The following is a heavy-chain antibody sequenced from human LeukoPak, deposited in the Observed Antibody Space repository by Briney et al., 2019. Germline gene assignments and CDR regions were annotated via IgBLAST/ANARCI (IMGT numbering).Heavy chain of an antibody. CDR2: INHSGST. D-gene: IGHD3-3*01. V-gene: IGHV4-34*01. CDR3: ARGGNDFWSGYHDRWFDP. Sequence: PSETLSLTCTVSGGSISSYYWSWIRQPPGKGLEWIGEINHSGSTNYNPSLKSRVTISVDTSKNQFSLKLSSVTAADTAVYYCARGGNDFWSGYHDRWFDPWGQGTLVTVSS. J-gene: IGHJ5*02. CDR1: GGSISSYY.